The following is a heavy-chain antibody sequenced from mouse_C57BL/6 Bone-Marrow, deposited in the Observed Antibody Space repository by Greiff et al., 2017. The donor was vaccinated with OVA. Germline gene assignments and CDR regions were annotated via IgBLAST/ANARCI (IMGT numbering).Heavy chain of an antibody. CDR1: GFTFSNYW. D-gene: IGHD1-1*01. CDR3: TGGGCDYYGSSFYYFDY. V-gene: IGHV6-3*01. J-gene: IGHJ2*01. CDR2: IRLKSDNYAT. Sequence: DVHLVESGGGLVQPGGSMKLSCVASGFTFSNYWMNWVRQSPEKGLEWVAQIRLKSDNYATHYAESVKGRFTISRDDSKSSVYLQMNNLRAEDTGIYYCTGGGCDYYGSSFYYFDYWGQGTTLTVSS.